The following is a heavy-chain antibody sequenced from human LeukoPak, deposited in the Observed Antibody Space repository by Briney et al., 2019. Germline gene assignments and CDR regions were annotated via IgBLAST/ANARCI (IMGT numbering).Heavy chain of an antibody. V-gene: IGHV4-61*02. Sequence: SETLSLTCTVSGGSISSGSYYWSWIRQPAGKGLEWIGRIYTSGSTNYNPSLKSRVTISVDRSKNQFSLKLSSVTAADTAVYYCARDIVVVPAAMGWFDPWGQGTLVTVSS. D-gene: IGHD2-2*01. CDR1: GGSISSGSYY. J-gene: IGHJ5*02. CDR2: IYTSGST. CDR3: ARDIVVVPAAMGWFDP.